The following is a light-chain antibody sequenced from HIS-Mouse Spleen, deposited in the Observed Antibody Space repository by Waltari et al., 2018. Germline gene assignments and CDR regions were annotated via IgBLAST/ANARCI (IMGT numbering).Light chain of an antibody. CDR2: RNN. Sequence: QSVLTQPPSASGTPGQRVTISCSGTSPNIGSTYVYWYQQLPGTAPKLLIYRNNQRPSGVPDRFSGSKSGTSASLAISRVEAGDEADYYCQVWDSSSDHVVFGGGTKLTVL. CDR1: SPNIGSTY. V-gene: IGLV1-47*01. CDR3: QVWDSSSDHVV. J-gene: IGLJ2*01.